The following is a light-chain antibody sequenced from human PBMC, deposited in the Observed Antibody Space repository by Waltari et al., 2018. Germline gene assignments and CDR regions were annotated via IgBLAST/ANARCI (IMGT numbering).Light chain of an antibody. Sequence: EIVLTQSPGTLSLSPGERATLSCRASQSVSDNYLAWYQQKPGQPPRVLIYGASSRASGTPDRFSGSGSGTDFTLTISGLQAEDVALYSCHQYYSILRWTFGQGTAVEI. J-gene: IGKJ1*01. CDR3: HQYYSILRWT. CDR1: QSVSDNY. CDR2: GAS. V-gene: IGKV3-20*01.